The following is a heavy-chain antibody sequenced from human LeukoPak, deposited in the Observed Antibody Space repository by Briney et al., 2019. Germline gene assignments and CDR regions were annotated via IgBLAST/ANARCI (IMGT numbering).Heavy chain of an antibody. CDR2: ISGSGGST. CDR3: ARILRTDFDY. CDR1: GFTFSRYA. Sequence: GGSLRLSCAASGFTFSRYAMSWVRQAPGKGLEWVSGISGSGGSTYYADSVKGRFTISRDNSKNTLYLQMNSLRAEDTAVYYCARILRTDFDYWGQGTLVTVSS. J-gene: IGHJ4*02. V-gene: IGHV3-23*01. D-gene: IGHD3-9*01.